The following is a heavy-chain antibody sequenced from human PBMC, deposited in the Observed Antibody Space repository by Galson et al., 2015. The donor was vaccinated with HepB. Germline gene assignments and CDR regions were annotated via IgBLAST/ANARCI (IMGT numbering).Heavy chain of an antibody. CDR1: GFTFSSHW. CDR3: ARPKVPIAARRGGNWFDP. D-gene: IGHD6-6*01. CDR2: IKQDGSEK. J-gene: IGHJ5*02. V-gene: IGHV3-7*01. Sequence: SLRLSCAASGFTFSSHWMSWVRQAPGKGLEWVANIKQDGSEKYYVDSVKGRFTISRDNAKNSLYLQMNSLRAEDTAVYYCARPKVPIAARRGGNWFDPWGQGTLVTVSS.